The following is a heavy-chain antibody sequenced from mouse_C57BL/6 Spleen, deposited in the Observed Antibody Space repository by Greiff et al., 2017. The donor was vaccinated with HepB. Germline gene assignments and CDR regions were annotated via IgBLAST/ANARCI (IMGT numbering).Heavy chain of an antibody. CDR1: GYTFTSYW. J-gene: IGHJ2*01. CDR2: IDPSDSYT. Sequence: VKLQQPGAELVMPGASVKLSCKASGYTFTSYWMHWVKQRPGQGLEWIGEIDPSDSYTNYNQKFKGKSTLTVDKSSSTAYMQLSSLTSEDSAVYYCAKGGKGNYFDYWGQGTTLTVSS. V-gene: IGHV1-69*01. CDR3: AKGGKGNYFDY. D-gene: IGHD1-3*01.